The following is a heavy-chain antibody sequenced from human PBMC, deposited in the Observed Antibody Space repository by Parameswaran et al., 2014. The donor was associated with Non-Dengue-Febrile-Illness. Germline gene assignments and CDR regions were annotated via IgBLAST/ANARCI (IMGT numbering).Heavy chain of an antibody. D-gene: IGHD6-13*01. V-gene: IGHV3-33*01. CDR3: ARGQQLATYYYYYYMDV. J-gene: IGHJ6*03. CDR2: IWYDGSNK. Sequence: WIRQPPGKGLEWVAVIWYDGSNKYYADSVKGRFTISRDNSKNTLYLQMNSLRAEDTAVYYCARGQQLATYYYYYYMDVWGKGTTVTVSS.